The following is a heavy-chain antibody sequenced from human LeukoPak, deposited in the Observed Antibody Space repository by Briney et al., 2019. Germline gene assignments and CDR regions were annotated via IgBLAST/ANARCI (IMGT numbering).Heavy chain of an antibody. CDR2: ISSSGSTI. Sequence: GGSLRLSCAASGFTFSSYAMSWIRQAPGKGLEWVSYISSSGSTIYYADSVKGRFTISRDNAKNSLYLQMNSLRAEDTAVYYCARVAAAGYYFDYWGQGTLVTVSS. CDR3: ARVAAAGYYFDY. CDR1: GFTFSSYA. J-gene: IGHJ4*02. D-gene: IGHD6-13*01. V-gene: IGHV3-11*04.